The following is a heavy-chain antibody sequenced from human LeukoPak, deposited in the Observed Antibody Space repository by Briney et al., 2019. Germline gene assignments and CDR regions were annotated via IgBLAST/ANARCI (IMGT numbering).Heavy chain of an antibody. CDR1: GGSIRSYY. J-gene: IGHJ4*02. D-gene: IGHD5-12*01. CDR2: IYNSGST. V-gene: IGHV4-59*01. Sequence: SETLSLTCTVSGGSIRSYYWSWIRQPPGKGLEWIGYIYNSGSTNYNPSLKSRVTISVDTSKNQFSLKLSSVTAADTAVYYCASGYSGYPYYFDYWGQGTLVTVSS. CDR3: ASGYSGYPYYFDY.